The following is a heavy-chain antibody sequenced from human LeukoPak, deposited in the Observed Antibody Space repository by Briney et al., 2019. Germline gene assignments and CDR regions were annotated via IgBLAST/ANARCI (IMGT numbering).Heavy chain of an antibody. V-gene: IGHV3-23*01. D-gene: IGHD3-9*01. CDR3: AKEGDILTGYAGFDY. J-gene: IGHJ4*02. CDR1: GFTFSSYA. Sequence: GGSLRLSXAAYGFTFSSYAMSWVRQAPGKGLEWVSAISGSGGSTYYADSVKGRLTISRDNSKNTLYLQMNSLRAEDTAVYYCAKEGDILTGYAGFDYWGQGTLVTVSS. CDR2: ISGSGGST.